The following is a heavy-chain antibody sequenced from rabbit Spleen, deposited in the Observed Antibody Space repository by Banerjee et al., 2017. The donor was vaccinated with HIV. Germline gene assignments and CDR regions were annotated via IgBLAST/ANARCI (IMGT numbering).Heavy chain of an antibody. J-gene: IGHJ6*01. V-gene: IGHV1S40*01. CDR3: ARDAGTSFSSYGMDL. CDR1: GFSFSSGYD. Sequence: QSLEESGGDLVKPGASLTLTCTASGFSFSSGYDACWVRQPPGKGLEWIACIYAGSAGSTYAASWAKGRFTISKTSSTTVTLQVTSLTAADTATYFCARDAGTSFSSYGMDLWGPGTLVTVS. CDR2: IYAGSAGST. D-gene: IGHD8-1*01.